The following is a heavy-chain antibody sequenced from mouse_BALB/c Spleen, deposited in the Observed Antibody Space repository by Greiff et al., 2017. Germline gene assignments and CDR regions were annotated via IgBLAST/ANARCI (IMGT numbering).Heavy chain of an antibody. D-gene: IGHD2-2*01. CDR3: ARKEGWLRRDAMDY. CDR2: IWSGGST. CDR1: GFSLTSYG. V-gene: IGHV2-2*02. Sequence: QVQLKQSGPGLVQPSQSLSITCTVSGFSLTSYGVHWVRQSPGKGLEWLGVIWSGGSTDYNAAFISRLSISKDNSKSQVFFKMNSLQANDTAIYYCARKEGWLRRDAMDYWGQGTSVTVSS. J-gene: IGHJ4*01.